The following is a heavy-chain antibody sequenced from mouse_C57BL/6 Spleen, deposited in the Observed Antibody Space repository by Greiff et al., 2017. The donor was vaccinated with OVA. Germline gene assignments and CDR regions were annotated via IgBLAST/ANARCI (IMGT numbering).Heavy chain of an antibody. CDR2: INPGSGGT. CDR1: GYAFTNYL. CDR3: ARLGTYYSNYRDFDY. J-gene: IGHJ2*01. D-gene: IGHD2-5*01. Sequence: QVQLKESGAELVRPGTSVKVSCKASGYAFTNYLIEWVKQRPGQGLEWIGVINPGSGGTNYNEKFKGKATLTADKSSSTAYMQLSSLTSEDSAVYFCARLGTYYSNYRDFDYWGQGTTLTVSS. V-gene: IGHV1-54*01.